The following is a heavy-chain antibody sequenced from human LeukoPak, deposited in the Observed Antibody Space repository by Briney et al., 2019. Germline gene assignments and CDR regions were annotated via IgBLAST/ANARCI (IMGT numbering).Heavy chain of an antibody. CDR2: ISYDGSNK. V-gene: IGHV3-30-3*01. D-gene: IGHD1-26*01. CDR1: GFTFSSYA. CDR3: ARARGGISTSSPLSP. J-gene: IGHJ5*02. Sequence: GRSLRPSCAASGFTFSSYAMHWVRQAPGKGLEWVAVISYDGSNKYYADSVKGRFTISRDNSKNTLYLQMNSLRAEDTAVYYCARARGGISTSSPLSPWGQGTLVTVSS.